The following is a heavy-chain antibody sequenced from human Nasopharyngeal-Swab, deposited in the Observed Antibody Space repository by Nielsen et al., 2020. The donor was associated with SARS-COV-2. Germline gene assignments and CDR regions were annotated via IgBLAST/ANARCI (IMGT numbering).Heavy chain of an antibody. CDR3: SRDVGLDGMDV. D-gene: IGHD3-16*01. V-gene: IGHV3-21*01. CDR1: GFRDYS. Sequence: GESLKISCVDSGFRDYSMNWVRQAPGKGLEWVSSISSSSSDIYYADSVKGRFTISRDNSKNTLYLQMNSLKAEDTAFYYCSRDVGLDGMDVWGQGTTVTVSS. CDR2: ISSSSSDI. J-gene: IGHJ6*02.